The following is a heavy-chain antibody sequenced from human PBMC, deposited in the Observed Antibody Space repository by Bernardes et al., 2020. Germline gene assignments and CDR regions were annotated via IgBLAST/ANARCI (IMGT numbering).Heavy chain of an antibody. CDR1: GFTFSSYW. CDR2: INSDGSST. J-gene: IGHJ6*04. D-gene: IGHD2-2*01. V-gene: IGHV3-74*01. CDR3: ARDLNPDCSSTSCYYYYGMDV. Sequence: GGSLRLSCAASGFTFSSYWMHWVRQAPGKGLVWVSRINSDGSSTSYADSVKGRFTISRDNAKNTLYLQMNSLRAEDTAVYYCARDLNPDCSSTSCYYYYGMDVWGKGTTVTVSS.